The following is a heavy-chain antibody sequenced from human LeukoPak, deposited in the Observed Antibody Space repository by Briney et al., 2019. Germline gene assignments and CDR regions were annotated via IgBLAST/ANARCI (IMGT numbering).Heavy chain of an antibody. J-gene: IGHJ4*02. CDR3: ARTAXRRFDY. D-gene: IGHD6-6*01. Sequence: GASVKVSCKASGGTFSSYAISWVRQAPGQGLEWMGGIIPIFGTANYAQKFQGRVTITADESTSTAYMELSSLRSDDTAVYYCARTAXRRFDYWXQGTLVTVSS. V-gene: IGHV1-69*01. CDR1: GGTFSSYA. CDR2: IIPIFGTA.